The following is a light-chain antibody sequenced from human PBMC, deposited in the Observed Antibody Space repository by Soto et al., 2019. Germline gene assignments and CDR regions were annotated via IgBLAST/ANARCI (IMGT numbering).Light chain of an antibody. Sequence: EIVLTQSPGTLSLSPGERATLSCRASQSVSSNYLAWYQQRPGQAPRLLIFGASYRAAGIPDRFSGRGSRTGFILTVSRLAPEDFAVYYCPPYGRSPPEFTFGPRTKVDSK. J-gene: IGKJ3*01. CDR3: PPYGRSPPEFT. CDR1: QSVSSNY. CDR2: GAS. V-gene: IGKV3-20*01.